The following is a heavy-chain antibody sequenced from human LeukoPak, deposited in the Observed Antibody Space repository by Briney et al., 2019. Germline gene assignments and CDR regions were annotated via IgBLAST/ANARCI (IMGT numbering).Heavy chain of an antibody. V-gene: IGHV1-2*06. D-gene: IGHD5-18*01. J-gene: IGHJ3*02. CDR1: GYTFTGYY. CDR3: ARGGVRYSYGLDAFDI. Sequence: GASVKVSCKASGYTFTGYYMHWVRQAPGQGLEWMGRINPNSGGTNYAQKFQGRVTMTRDTSISTAYMELSRLRSDGTAVYYCARGGVRYSYGLDAFDIWGQGTMVTVSS. CDR2: INPNSGGT.